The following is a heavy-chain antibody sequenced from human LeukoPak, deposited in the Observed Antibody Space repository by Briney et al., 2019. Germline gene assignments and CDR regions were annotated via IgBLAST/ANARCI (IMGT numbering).Heavy chain of an antibody. V-gene: IGHV1-69*13. J-gene: IGHJ5*02. Sequence: SVKVSCKASGGTFSSYAISWVQQAPGQGLEWMGGIIPIFGIANYAQKFQGRVTITADESTSTAYMELSSLRSEDTAVYYCARQGYCSSTSCYRANWFDPWGQGTLVTVSS. CDR3: ARQGYCSSTSCYRANWFDP. CDR2: IIPIFGIA. CDR1: GGTFSSYA. D-gene: IGHD2-2*02.